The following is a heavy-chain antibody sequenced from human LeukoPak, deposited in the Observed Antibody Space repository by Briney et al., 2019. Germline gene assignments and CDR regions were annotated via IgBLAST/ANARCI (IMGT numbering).Heavy chain of an antibody. CDR2: IIPILGIA. Sequence: GASVKVSCKASGGTFSSYAISWVRQAPGQGLEWMGRIIPILGIANYAQKFQGRVTITADKSTSTAYMELSSLRSEDTAVYYCARSSTGTTYFDYWGQGTLVTVSS. D-gene: IGHD1-7*01. CDR1: GGTFSSYA. V-gene: IGHV1-69*04. J-gene: IGHJ4*02. CDR3: ARSSTGTTYFDY.